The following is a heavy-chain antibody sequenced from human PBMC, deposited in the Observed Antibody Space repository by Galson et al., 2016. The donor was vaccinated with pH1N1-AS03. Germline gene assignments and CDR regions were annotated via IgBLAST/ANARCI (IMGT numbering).Heavy chain of an antibody. CDR3: ARDPRGLCRSGACPIAYYFGMDV. CDR1: GYTFTDFS. J-gene: IGHJ6*02. D-gene: IGHD6-19*01. Sequence: SVKVSCKASGYTFTDFSINWVRQAPGQGLEWMGWIHPNDGVTNYAQNFQAWVTMTRDTSTSTAYLELTGPKSDDTAVYYCARDPRGLCRSGACPIAYYFGMDVWGQGTTVIVSS. CDR2: IHPNDGVT. V-gene: IGHV1-2*04.